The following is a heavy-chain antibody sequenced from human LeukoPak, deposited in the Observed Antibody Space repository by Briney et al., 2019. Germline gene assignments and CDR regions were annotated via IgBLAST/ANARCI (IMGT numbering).Heavy chain of an antibody. J-gene: IGHJ3*01. CDR3: ARVKGHPPNGLDV. Sequence: GESLRLSCAASGFTFSSYWMHWVRQAPGKGLVWVSRINSDASSTSYADSVKGRFTISRDNAKNALYLQMNSLRAEDTAVYYCARVKGHPPNGLDVWGQGTMVTVSS. V-gene: IGHV3-74*01. CDR2: INSDASST. D-gene: IGHD2-8*01. CDR1: GFTFSSYW.